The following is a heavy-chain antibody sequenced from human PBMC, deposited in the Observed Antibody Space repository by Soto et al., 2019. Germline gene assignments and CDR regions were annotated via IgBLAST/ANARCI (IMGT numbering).Heavy chain of an antibody. CDR1: GGSISSGGYS. CDR3: ARVPDV. J-gene: IGHJ6*02. Sequence: QLHLQESGSGLVKPSQTLSLTCAVSGGSISSGGYSWSWIRQPPGKGLEWIGYIYHSGSTYYNPSLKSRVTISVDRSKHQFSLKLSSVTAADTAVYYCARVPDVWGQGTTVTVSS. V-gene: IGHV4-30-2*01. CDR2: IYHSGST.